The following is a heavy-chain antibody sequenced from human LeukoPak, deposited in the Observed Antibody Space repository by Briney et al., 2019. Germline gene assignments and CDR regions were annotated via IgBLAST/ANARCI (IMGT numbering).Heavy chain of an antibody. V-gene: IGHV3-9*03. CDR1: GFTFDDYA. J-gene: IGHJ4*02. CDR2: ISWNSGSI. CDR3: AKAGLWSGFDY. Sequence: PGGSLRLSCAASGFTFDDYAMHWVRQAPGKGLEWVSGISWNSGSIGYADSVKGRFTIFRDNAKNSLYLQMNSLRAEDMALYYCAKAGLWSGFDYWGQGTLVTVSS. D-gene: IGHD5-18*01.